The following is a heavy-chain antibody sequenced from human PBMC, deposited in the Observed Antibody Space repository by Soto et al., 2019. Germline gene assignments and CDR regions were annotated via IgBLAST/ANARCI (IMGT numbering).Heavy chain of an antibody. CDR1: GFTFSHYG. V-gene: IGHV3-30*03. J-gene: IGHJ4*02. CDR3: ARYSGTYQGPIDF. D-gene: IGHD1-26*01. Sequence: QVQLVESGGGVVQPGRSLRLSCAASGFTFSHYGIHWVRQAPGKGLEWLAVISYDGSNKHYADSVKGRFTVSRDNSKNTRYLQMNSLRSEDTAVYFCARYSGTYQGPIDFWGQGTLVTVSS. CDR2: ISYDGSNK.